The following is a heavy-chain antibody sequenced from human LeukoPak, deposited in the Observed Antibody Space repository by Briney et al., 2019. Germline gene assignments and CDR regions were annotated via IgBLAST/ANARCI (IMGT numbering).Heavy chain of an antibody. CDR1: GFTFSSYW. CDR3: AGDRRYSSSSWDY. D-gene: IGHD6-6*01. V-gene: IGHV3-7*05. Sequence: GSLRLSCAASGFTFSSYWMSWVRQAPGKGLEWVANIKEDGSEKSYVDSVKGRFTISRDNAENSLYLQMNSLRAEDTAVYYCAGDRRYSSSSWDYWRQGTLVTVSS. CDR2: IKEDGSEK. J-gene: IGHJ4*02.